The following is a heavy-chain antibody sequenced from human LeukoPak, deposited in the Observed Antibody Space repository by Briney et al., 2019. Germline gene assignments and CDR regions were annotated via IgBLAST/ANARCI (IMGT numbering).Heavy chain of an antibody. CDR2: ISYDGITN. Sequence: GGSLRLSCSASGFTFTNYGMHWVRQAPGKGLEWVAVISYDGITNYYADSVKGRFTVSRDNSENTLYLQMNSLRPDDTAVYYCAKKAAPVSAIRAGFDHWGQGTLVTVSS. J-gene: IGHJ4*02. CDR1: GFTFTNYG. V-gene: IGHV3-30*18. CDR3: AKKAAPVSAIRAGFDH. D-gene: IGHD2-21*01.